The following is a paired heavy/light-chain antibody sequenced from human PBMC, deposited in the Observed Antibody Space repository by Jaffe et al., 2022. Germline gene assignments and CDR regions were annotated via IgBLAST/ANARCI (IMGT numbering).Light chain of an antibody. J-gene: IGLJ1*01. CDR2: EVS. V-gene: IGLV2-8*01. CDR1: SSDVGNYDY. CDR3: TSYAGTNNLRV. Sequence: QSALTQPPSASGSPGQSVTISCTGTSSDVGNYDYVSWYQQHPGKAPKLMIYEVSKRPSGVPDRFSGSKSGNTASLTVSGLQAEDEADYYCTSYAGTNNLRVFGTGTKVTVL.
Heavy chain of an antibody. CDR1: GGSISAFY. CDR2: IYYNGNT. CDR3: ARDAGWSKYYFDY. J-gene: IGHJ4*02. D-gene: IGHD3-3*01. Sequence: QVQLQESGPGLVKPSETLSLTCTVSGGSISAFYWTWIRQPPGKGLEWIGYIYYNGNTKYNPSLKSRVTISVDTSKNQFSLRLSSVTAADTAVYYCARDAGWSKYYFDYWGQGTLVTVSS. V-gene: IGHV4-59*01.